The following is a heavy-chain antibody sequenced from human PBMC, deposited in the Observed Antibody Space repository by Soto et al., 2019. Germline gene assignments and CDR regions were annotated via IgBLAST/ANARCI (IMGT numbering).Heavy chain of an antibody. CDR2: IWYDGSEK. V-gene: IGHV3-33*01. D-gene: IGHD2-2*01. J-gene: IGHJ4*02. CDR1: GFTFSNFG. Sequence: GGSLRLSCTASGFTFSNFGMHWVRQAPGKGLEWVAAIWYDGSEKYYADSVKGRFSISRDTSKKTVDLQMNSLRAEDTALYYCARDYCSTSSCYDYWGQGTLVTVSS. CDR3: ARDYCSTSSCYDY.